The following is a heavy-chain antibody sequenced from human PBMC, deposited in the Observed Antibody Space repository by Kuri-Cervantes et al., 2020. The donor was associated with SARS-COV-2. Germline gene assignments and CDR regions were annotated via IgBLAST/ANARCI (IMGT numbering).Heavy chain of an antibody. D-gene: IGHD3-10*01. J-gene: IGHJ3*02. V-gene: IGHV1-3*01. CDR3: ARVKHRITMVRGVITDDAFDI. CDR2: INAGNGNT. CDR1: GYTFTSYA. Sequence: ASVKVSCKASGYTFTSYAMHWVRQAPGQRLEWMGWINAGNGNTKYPQKFQGRVTITRDTSASTAYMELSSLRSEDTAVYYCARVKHRITMVRGVITDDAFDIWGQGTMVTVSS.